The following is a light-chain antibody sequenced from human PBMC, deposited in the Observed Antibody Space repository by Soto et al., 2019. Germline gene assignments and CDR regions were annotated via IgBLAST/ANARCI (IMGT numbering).Light chain of an antibody. CDR1: QSVSNY. CDR2: GAS. Sequence: EILLTQSPGTLSLSRGETATLSCRASQSVSNYLAWYQQKPGQAPRLLIYGASSRATGIPDRFSGSGSGTDFTLTISSLQPEDFATYYCQHYGSYPWTFGQGTKVDIK. V-gene: IGKV3-20*01. J-gene: IGKJ1*01. CDR3: QHYGSYPWT.